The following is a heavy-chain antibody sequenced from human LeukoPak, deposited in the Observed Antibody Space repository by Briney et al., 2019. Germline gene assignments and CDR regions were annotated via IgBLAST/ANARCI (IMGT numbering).Heavy chain of an antibody. V-gene: IGHV3-48*04. J-gene: IGHJ4*02. CDR2: ISSSSSII. CDR1: GFTFSSYS. CDR3: ARDYGGSSPFDY. Sequence: GGSLRLSCAASGFTFSSYSMNWVRQAPGKGLEWVSYISSSSSIIYYADSVKGRFTISRDNAKNSLDLQMNSLRAEDTAVYYCARDYGGSSPFDYWGQGTLVTVSS. D-gene: IGHD4-23*01.